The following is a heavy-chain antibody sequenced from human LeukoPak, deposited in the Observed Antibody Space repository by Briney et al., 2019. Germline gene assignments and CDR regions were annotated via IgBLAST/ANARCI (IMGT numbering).Heavy chain of an antibody. J-gene: IGHJ3*02. D-gene: IGHD1-26*01. CDR1: GYTFTGYY. Sequence: ASVKVSCKASGYTFTGYYMHWVRQAPGQGLEWMGWINPNSGGTNYAQKFQGRVTMTRDTSISTAYMELSRLRSDDTAVYYCARDFGGVGAPWRGFDIWGQGTMVTVSS. V-gene: IGHV1-2*02. CDR3: ARDFGGVGAPWRGFDI. CDR2: INPNSGGT.